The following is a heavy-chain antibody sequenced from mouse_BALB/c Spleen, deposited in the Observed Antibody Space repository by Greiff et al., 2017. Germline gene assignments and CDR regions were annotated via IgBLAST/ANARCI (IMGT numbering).Heavy chain of an antibody. D-gene: IGHD1-1*01. CDR3: ARWGYYGSSYGDAMDY. Sequence: VQLQQSGPELVKPGASVKISCKASGYSFTGYYMHWVKQSHVKSLEWIGRINPYNGATSYNQNFKDKASLTVDKSSSTAYMELHSLTSEDSAVYYCARWGYYGSSYGDAMDYWGQGTSVTVSS. CDR1: GYSFTGYY. CDR2: INPYNGAT. J-gene: IGHJ4*01. V-gene: IGHV1-31*01.